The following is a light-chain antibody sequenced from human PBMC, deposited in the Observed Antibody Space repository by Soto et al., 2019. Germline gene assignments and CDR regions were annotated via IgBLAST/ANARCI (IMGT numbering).Light chain of an antibody. J-gene: IGKJ1*01. V-gene: IGKV1-5*01. Sequence: DIQMTQSPSTLSASVGDRVTITCRASQSISSWLAWYQQKPGKAPKLLIYDVSSLESGVPSRFSGSGSGTDFTLTISSLQPDDSATYYCQQSHTYWKFRHGTQVHIK. CDR1: QSISSW. CDR3: QQSHTYWK. CDR2: DVS.